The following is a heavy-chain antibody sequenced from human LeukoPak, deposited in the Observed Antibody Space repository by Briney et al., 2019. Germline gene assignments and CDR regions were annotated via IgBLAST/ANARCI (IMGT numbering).Heavy chain of an antibody. CDR1: GFTFSSFA. D-gene: IGHD1-26*01. Sequence: GGSLRLSCAASGFTFSSFAMHWVRQAPGKGLEWVAVVSYDGNDKYYADSVKGRFTISRDNSKNTVYLQMNSLRPEDTAVYYCAKRKVKWELDYWGQGALVTVSS. CDR3: AKRKVKWELDY. J-gene: IGHJ4*02. V-gene: IGHV3-30*18. CDR2: VSYDGNDK.